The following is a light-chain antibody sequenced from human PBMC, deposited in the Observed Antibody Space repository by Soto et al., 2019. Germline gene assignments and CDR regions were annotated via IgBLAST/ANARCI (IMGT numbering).Light chain of an antibody. CDR2: GIS. V-gene: IGLV1-40*01. J-gene: IGLJ2*01. CDR3: QSYDSSLSGSV. Sequence: SVLTQPPSVSGAPGQRVTISCTGSSSNIGAGYDVHWYQQLPGTAPKLLIYGISNRPSGVPDRFSGSKSGTSASLAITGLQAEDEADYDCQSYDSSLSGSVFGGGTKLTVL. CDR1: SSNIGAGYD.